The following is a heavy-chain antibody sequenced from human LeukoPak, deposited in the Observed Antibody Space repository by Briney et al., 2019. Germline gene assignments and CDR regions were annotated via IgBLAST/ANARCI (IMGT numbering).Heavy chain of an antibody. CDR3: ASVSLGRFGMDV. D-gene: IGHD3-3*02. Sequence: ASVKVSCKASGYTLTSYDINWVRQAPGQGLEWMGWMNPNSGNTAYAQKFQGRVTMTRDTSISTAYMEVSSLRSEDTAEYYCASVSLGRFGMDVWGQGTTVTVSS. CDR1: GYTLTSYD. CDR2: MNPNSGNT. J-gene: IGHJ6*02. V-gene: IGHV1-8*01.